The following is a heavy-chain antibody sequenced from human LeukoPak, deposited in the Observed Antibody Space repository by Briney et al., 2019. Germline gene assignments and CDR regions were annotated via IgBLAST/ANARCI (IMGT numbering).Heavy chain of an antibody. V-gene: IGHV3-23*01. J-gene: IGHJ4*02. CDR3: AKGVLWFGELLSDAFDY. D-gene: IGHD3-10*01. Sequence: GGSLRLSCAASGFTFSSYAMSWVRQAPGKGLEWVSAIRGSGGSTYYADSVKGRFTISRDNSKNTLYLQMNSLRAEDTAVYYCAKGVLWFGELLSDAFDYWGQGTLVTVSS. CDR2: IRGSGGST. CDR1: GFTFSSYA.